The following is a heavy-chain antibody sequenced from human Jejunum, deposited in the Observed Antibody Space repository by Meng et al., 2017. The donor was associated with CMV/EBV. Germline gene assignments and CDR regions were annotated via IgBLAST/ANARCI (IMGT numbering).Heavy chain of an antibody. CDR3: VRDRYLLSNYHFTS. D-gene: IGHD1-1*01. Sequence: GFTFSNYWMNWVRQAPGKGLEWVANIKEDVSERNYVDSVKGRFTISRDNAKNSMYLQMDSLRVEDTAVYYCVRDRYLLSNYHFTSWGQGTLVTVSS. V-gene: IGHV3-7*01. J-gene: IGHJ4*02. CDR1: GFTFSNYW. CDR2: IKEDVSER.